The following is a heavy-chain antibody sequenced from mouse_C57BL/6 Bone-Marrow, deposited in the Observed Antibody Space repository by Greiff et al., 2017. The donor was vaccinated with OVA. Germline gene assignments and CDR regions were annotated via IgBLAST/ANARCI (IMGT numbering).Heavy chain of an antibody. V-gene: IGHV1-50*01. Sequence: QVQLQQPGAELVKPGASVKLSCKASGYTFTSYWMQWVKQRPGQGLEWIGEIDPSDSYTNYNQKFKGQANLTVDKSSSTAYMQLSSLTSEDSAVYYCVSSYDFDYWGQGTTLTVSS. CDR1: GYTFTSYW. CDR2: IDPSDSYT. CDR3: VSSYDFDY. D-gene: IGHD1-1*01. J-gene: IGHJ2*01.